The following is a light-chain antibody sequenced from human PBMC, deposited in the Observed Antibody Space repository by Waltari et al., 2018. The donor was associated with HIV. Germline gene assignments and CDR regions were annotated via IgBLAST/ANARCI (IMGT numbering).Light chain of an antibody. V-gene: IGLV1-40*01. CDR1: SSNLGAGYD. CDR2: DNN. Sequence: QSVVTQPPSVSGAPGQRITISCSGSSSNLGAGYDVHWYQQLPGTAPKVIIYDNNKRPSGVPDRFSGSKSGTSASLAISGLRSEDEADYYCATWNDSLSGYVFGTGTKVTV. CDR3: ATWNDSLSGYV. J-gene: IGLJ1*01.